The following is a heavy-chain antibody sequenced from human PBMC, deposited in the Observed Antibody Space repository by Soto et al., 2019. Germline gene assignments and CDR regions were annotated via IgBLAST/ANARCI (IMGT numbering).Heavy chain of an antibody. CDR3: AREHSGSYSD. V-gene: IGHV1-69*08. Sequence: QVQLVQSGAEVKKPGSSVKVSCKASGGTFSSYTISWVRQAPGQGLEWMGRIIPILGIANYAQKFQGRVTITADKSTSTAYMALSSLRSEDTAVYYCAREHSGSYSDWGQGTLVTVAS. D-gene: IGHD1-26*01. CDR2: IIPILGIA. CDR1: GGTFSSYT. J-gene: IGHJ4*02.